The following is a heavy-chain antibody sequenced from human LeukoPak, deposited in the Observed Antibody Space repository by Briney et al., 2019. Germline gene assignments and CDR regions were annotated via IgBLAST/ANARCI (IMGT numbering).Heavy chain of an antibody. CDR3: ARVKQWELLRCGGAFDI. J-gene: IGHJ3*02. CDR1: GGAISSGNYY. CDR2: IYTSGST. D-gene: IGHD1-26*01. Sequence: KPSETLSLTCTVSGGAISSGNYYWSWIRQPAGKGLEWIGRIYTSGSTNYNPSLKSRVTISVDTSKNQFSLKLSSVTAADTAVYYCARVKQWELLRCGGAFDIWGQGTMVTVSS. V-gene: IGHV4-61*02.